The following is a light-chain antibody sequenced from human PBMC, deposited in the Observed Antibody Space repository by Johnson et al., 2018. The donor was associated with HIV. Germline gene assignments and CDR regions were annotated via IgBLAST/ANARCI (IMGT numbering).Light chain of an antibody. Sequence: QSVLTQPPSVSAAPGQKVTISCSGSSSNIGSNYVSWYQQFPGAAPKLLIYEDNKRPSGIPDRFSGYKSGTSATLGITGLQPGDEAEDYCGTWDNSLSAFVFGSGTKVAVL. J-gene: IGLJ1*01. CDR3: GTWDNSLSAFV. CDR1: SSNIGSNY. V-gene: IGLV1-51*02. CDR2: EDN.